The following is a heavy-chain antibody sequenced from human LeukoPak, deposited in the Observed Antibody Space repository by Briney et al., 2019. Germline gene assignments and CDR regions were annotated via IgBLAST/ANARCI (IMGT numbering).Heavy chain of an antibody. CDR1: GFTVSTNY. V-gene: IGHV3-66*01. CDR3: ARDESGSAWYRQYFHH. Sequence: AGGSLRLSCAASGFTVSTNYMSWVRQAPGKGLEWVSVIFSNGNTYYADSVKGRFSMSRDNSKNTLFLQMNSLRAEDTAVYYCARDESGSAWYRQYFHHWGQGTLVTVSS. D-gene: IGHD6-19*01. J-gene: IGHJ1*01. CDR2: IFSNGNT.